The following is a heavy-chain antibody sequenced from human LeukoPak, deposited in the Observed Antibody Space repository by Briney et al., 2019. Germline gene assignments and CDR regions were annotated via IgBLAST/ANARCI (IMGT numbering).Heavy chain of an antibody. CDR3: ARGSLGQLWLQGNAFDI. CDR1: GGSISSYY. Sequence: SETLSLTCTVSGGSISSYYWSWIRQPPGKGLEWTGYIYYSGSTNYNPSLKSRVTISVDTSKNQFSLKLSSVTAADTAVYYCARGSLGQLWLQGNAFDIWGQGTMVTVSS. D-gene: IGHD5-18*01. V-gene: IGHV4-59*08. J-gene: IGHJ3*02. CDR2: IYYSGST.